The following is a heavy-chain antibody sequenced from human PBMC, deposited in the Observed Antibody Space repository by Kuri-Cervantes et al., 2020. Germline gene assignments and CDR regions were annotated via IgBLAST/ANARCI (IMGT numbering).Heavy chain of an antibody. CDR1: GFTFSSYG. CDR3: ARGGKYQLLYVPYYYYYGMDV. J-gene: IGHJ6*02. D-gene: IGHD2-2*02. CDR2: IWYDGSNK. V-gene: IGHV3-33*01. Sequence: GGSLRLSCAASGFTFSSYGMHWVRQAPGKGLEWVAVIWYDGSNKYYADSVKGRFTISRDNSKNTLYLQMNSLGAEDTAVYYCARGGKYQLLYVPYYYYYGMDVWGQGTTVTVSS.